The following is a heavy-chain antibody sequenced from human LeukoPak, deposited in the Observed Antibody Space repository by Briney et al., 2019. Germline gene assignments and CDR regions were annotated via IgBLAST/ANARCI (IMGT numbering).Heavy chain of an antibody. D-gene: IGHD3-22*01. CDR1: GGSISSNSYY. CDR2: IYYSGST. V-gene: IGHV4-39*07. Sequence: SETLSLTCTVSGGSISSNSYYWGWIRQPPGKGLEWIGSIYYSGSTYYNPSLKSRVTISVDTSKNQFSLKLSSVTAADTAVYYCARDMAIVVVANTHWFDPWGQGTLVTVSS. CDR3: ARDMAIVVVANTHWFDP. J-gene: IGHJ5*02.